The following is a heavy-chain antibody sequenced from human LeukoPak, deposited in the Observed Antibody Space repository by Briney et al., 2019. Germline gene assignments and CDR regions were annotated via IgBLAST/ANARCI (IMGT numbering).Heavy chain of an antibody. V-gene: IGHV4-59*01. CDR2: IYDSGST. Sequence: SETLSLTCTVSGGSISSYYWGWIRQPPGKGLEWIGYIYDSGSTNYNPSLKSRVTISVDTSKNQFSLKLNSVTAADTAVYYCARGSLWVNFDYWGQGTLVTVSS. D-gene: IGHD3-10*01. CDR3: ARGSLWVNFDY. CDR1: GGSISSYY. J-gene: IGHJ4*02.